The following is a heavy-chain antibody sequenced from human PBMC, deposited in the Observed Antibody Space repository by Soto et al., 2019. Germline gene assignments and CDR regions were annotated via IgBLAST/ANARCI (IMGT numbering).Heavy chain of an antibody. D-gene: IGHD6-13*01. J-gene: IGHJ5*01. Sequence: QVQLVQSGAEVKKPGSSVKVSCKASGGTFGTYAFSWVRQAPGQGLEWIGDIYYRGTTSYNPSLGSRVTISRDTSKNQVSLKVNSVTAADTAVYYCARVSAGGTRWFDSWGQGIRVTVSS. V-gene: IGHV1-69*06. CDR3: ARVSAGGTRWFDS. CDR1: GGTFGTYA. CDR2: DIYYRGTT.